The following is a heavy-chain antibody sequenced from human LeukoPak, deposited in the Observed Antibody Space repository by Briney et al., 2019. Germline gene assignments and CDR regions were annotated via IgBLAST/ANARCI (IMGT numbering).Heavy chain of an antibody. CDR1: GFTFSDGW. CDR3: TIFDS. CDR2: IKTKSEGETT. V-gene: IGHV3-15*01. J-gene: IGHJ4*02. Sequence: PGGSLRLSCATSGFTFSDGWMSWVRQAPGKGLEWVGRIKTKSEGETTDYAAPVKGRFSISRDDSKSTLHLQMDSLKTEDTAVYYCTIFDSWGQGTLVTVSS.